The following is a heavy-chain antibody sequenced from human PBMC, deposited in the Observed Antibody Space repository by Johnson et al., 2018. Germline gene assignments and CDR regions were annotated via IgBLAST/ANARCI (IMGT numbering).Heavy chain of an antibody. J-gene: IGHJ5*02. CDR2: IDGSGGNT. V-gene: IGHV3-23*04. Sequence: EVQLVESGGGLVQPGGSLRLSCAASGFTFSSYAMSWVRQTPGKGLEWLSSIDGSGGNTFYAYSLRGRFSISRDNSKNTLYLQMTSLSAEDTAVSYCAKGYGITIFGVVDWFDPWGQGTLVTVSS. CDR1: GFTFSSYA. CDR3: AKGYGITIFGVVDWFDP. D-gene: IGHD3-3*01.